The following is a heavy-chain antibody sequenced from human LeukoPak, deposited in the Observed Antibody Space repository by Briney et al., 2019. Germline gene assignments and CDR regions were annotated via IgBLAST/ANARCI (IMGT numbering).Heavy chain of an antibody. CDR2: ISYDGSNK. J-gene: IGHJ5*02. D-gene: IGHD2-8*01. Sequence: GGSLRLSCAASGFTFSSYAMHWVRQAPGKGLEWVAVISYDGSNKYYADSVKGRFTISRDNSKNTLYLQMNSLRAEDTAVYYCASHRMNCTNDVCYTWFDPWGQGTLVTVSS. CDR1: GFTFSSYA. CDR3: ASHRMNCTNDVCYTWFDP. V-gene: IGHV3-30*01.